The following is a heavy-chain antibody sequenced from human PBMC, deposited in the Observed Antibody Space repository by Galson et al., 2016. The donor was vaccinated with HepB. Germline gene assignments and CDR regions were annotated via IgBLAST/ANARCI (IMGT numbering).Heavy chain of an antibody. V-gene: IGHV3-48*02. CDR3: ARDVSWSFES. D-gene: IGHD3-10*01. Sequence: SLRLSCAASGFNFSPSSMNWVRQAPGKGLEWLSYISGTTHIFVSYADSVRGRVTISIDNARNSLYLHLNSLRDEDTAVYYCARDVSWSFESWGQGTLVTVSS. CDR2: ISGTTHIF. J-gene: IGHJ1*01. CDR1: GFNFSPSS.